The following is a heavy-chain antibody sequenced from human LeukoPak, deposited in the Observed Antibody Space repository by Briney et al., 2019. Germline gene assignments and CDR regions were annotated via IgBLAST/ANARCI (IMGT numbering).Heavy chain of an antibody. CDR2: INARGYTP. Sequence: PGGSLRLSCAASGFTFSSYDITWVRQSPGKGLEWVSAINARGYTPYYADSVKGRFTISRDNSKNTLYLQMNSLRAEDTAVYYCARDSLGYCTNGVCYPYYFDYWGQGTLVTVSS. CDR3: ARDSLGYCTNGVCYPYYFDY. J-gene: IGHJ4*02. D-gene: IGHD2-8*01. V-gene: IGHV3-23*01. CDR1: GFTFSSYD.